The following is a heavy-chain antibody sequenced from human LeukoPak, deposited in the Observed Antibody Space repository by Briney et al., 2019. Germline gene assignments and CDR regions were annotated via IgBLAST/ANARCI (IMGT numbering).Heavy chain of an antibody. CDR3: ARGARMGDDYGGFFDY. CDR2: ISYDGSNK. J-gene: IGHJ4*02. V-gene: IGHV3-30*04. Sequence: GGSLRLSCAASGFTFSTYAMHWVRQAPGKGLEWVAVISYDGSNKDFADSVKGRFTFSRDNSKNTLYLQMNSLRAEDTAVYYCARGARMGDDYGGFFDYWGQGTLVTVSS. CDR1: GFTFSTYA. D-gene: IGHD4-23*01.